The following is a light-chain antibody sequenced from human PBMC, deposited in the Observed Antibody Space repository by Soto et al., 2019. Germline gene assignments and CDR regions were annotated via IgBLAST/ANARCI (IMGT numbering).Light chain of an antibody. CDR1: QSVNIW. CDR3: QQYNSYPWT. CDR2: RAS. V-gene: IGKV1-5*03. J-gene: IGKJ1*01. Sequence: DIQMTQSPSTLSASVGDRVTITCRASQSVNIWLAWYQQKPGKAHNLLIFRASSLESGAPSRFSGSGSGTEFTLTISSLQPEDFATYYCQQYNSYPWTFGQGTTVVIK.